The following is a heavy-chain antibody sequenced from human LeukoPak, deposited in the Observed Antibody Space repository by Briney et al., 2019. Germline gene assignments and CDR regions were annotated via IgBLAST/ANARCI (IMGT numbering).Heavy chain of an antibody. D-gene: IGHD6-19*01. CDR1: GFTFSSYG. V-gene: IGHV3-33*01. CDR3: ARKTYSSGWYVTDY. Sequence: GGSLRLSCAASGFTFSSYGMHWVRQAPGKGLEWVAVIWYDGSNKYYADSVKGRFTISRDNSKNTLYLQMNSLRAEDTAVYYCARKTYSSGWYVTDYWGQGTLVTVSS. J-gene: IGHJ4*02. CDR2: IWYDGSNK.